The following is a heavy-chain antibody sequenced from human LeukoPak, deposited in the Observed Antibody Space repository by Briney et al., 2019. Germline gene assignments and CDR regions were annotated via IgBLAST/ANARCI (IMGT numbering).Heavy chain of an antibody. CDR2: ISSSGSTK. D-gene: IGHD3-10*01. J-gene: IGHJ4*02. CDR1: GFTFSSYA. CDR3: ARDGHAYGRGSPHY. V-gene: IGHV3-48*04. Sequence: PGGSLRLSCAASGFTFSSYAVSWVRQAPGKGLEWVSYISSSGSTKYYADSVKGRFTISRDNAKNSYLQMNSLRAEDTAVYYCARDGHAYGRGSPHYWGQGTLVSVSS.